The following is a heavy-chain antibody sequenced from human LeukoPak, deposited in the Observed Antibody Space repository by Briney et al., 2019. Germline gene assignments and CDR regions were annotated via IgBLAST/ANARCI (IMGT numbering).Heavy chain of an antibody. V-gene: IGHV4-39*01. Sequence: SETLSLTCTVSGGSISSSTYYWGWIRQPPGKGLEWIASIYYSGSTDYNPSLKSRVTISVDTSKNQFSLKLNSVTATGTAVYYCARQGSKTSIVVVPLDIGGQGTMATV. CDR1: GGSISSSTYY. J-gene: IGHJ3*02. CDR2: IYYSGST. D-gene: IGHD2-2*01. CDR3: ARQGSKTSIVVVPLDI.